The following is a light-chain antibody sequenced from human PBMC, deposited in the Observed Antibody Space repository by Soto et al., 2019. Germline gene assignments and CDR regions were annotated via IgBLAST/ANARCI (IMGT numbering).Light chain of an antibody. J-gene: IGKJ1*01. CDR1: QTISSW. V-gene: IGKV1-5*03. CDR3: QHYNSYSEA. CDR2: KAS. Sequence: DIQMTQSPSTLSGSVGDRVTITCRASQTISSWLARYQQKPGKAPKLLIYKASTLKSGVPSRFSGSGSGTEFTLTISSLQPDDFATYYCQHYNSYSEAFGLGTKVELK.